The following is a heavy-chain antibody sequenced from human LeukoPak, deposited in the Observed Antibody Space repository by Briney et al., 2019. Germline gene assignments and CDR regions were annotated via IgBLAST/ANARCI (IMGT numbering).Heavy chain of an antibody. V-gene: IGHV4-39*07. D-gene: IGHD4/OR15-4a*01. Sequence: SETLSLTCTVSGGSISSSSYYWGWIRQPPGTGLEWIGSIYYSGSTYYNPSLKSRVTISVDTSKNQFSLKLSSVTAADTAVYYCARGGANGVDYWGQGTLVTVSS. J-gene: IGHJ4*02. CDR3: ARGGANGVDY. CDR2: IYYSGST. CDR1: GGSISSSSYY.